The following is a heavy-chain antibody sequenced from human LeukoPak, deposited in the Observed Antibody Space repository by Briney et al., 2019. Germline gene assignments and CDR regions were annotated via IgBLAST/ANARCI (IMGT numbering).Heavy chain of an antibody. CDR1: GSSFSSYW. V-gene: IGHV3-74*01. J-gene: IGHJ6*03. Sequence: QPGGSLRLSCAASGSSFSSYWMHWVRQAPGKGLVWVSRINSDGSSTSYADSVKGRFTISRDNSKNTLYLQMNSLRAEDTAVYYCAKSAIYGSGSFYYMDVWGKGTTVTVSS. CDR3: AKSAIYGSGSFYYMDV. D-gene: IGHD3-10*01. CDR2: INSDGSST.